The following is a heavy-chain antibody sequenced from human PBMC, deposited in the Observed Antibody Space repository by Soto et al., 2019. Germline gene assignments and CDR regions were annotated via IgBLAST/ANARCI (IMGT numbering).Heavy chain of an antibody. D-gene: IGHD6-6*01. CDR3: ARSISIAARYSFDY. Sequence: EVQLVESGGGLVQPGGSLRLSCAASGFTFSSYSMNWVRQAPGKGLEWVSYISSSSSTIYYADSVKGRFTISRDNAKNSLYLQMNSLRAEDTAVYYCARSISIAARYSFDYWGQGTLVTVSS. V-gene: IGHV3-48*01. CDR2: ISSSSSTI. J-gene: IGHJ4*02. CDR1: GFTFSSYS.